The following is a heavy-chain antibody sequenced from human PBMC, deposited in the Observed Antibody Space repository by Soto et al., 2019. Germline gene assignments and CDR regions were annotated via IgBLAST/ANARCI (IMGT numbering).Heavy chain of an antibody. D-gene: IGHD4-17*01. Sequence: SCKASGGTFSNYAMHWVRQAPGKGLQWLAVISYDGNNKYYADSVEGRFTISRDNSKNTVYLQMNSLRLEDTAVYYCARGPSYSDSYFDHWGQGTLVTVSS. CDR3: ARGPSYSDSYFDH. CDR1: GGTFSNYA. J-gene: IGHJ4*02. CDR2: ISYDGNNK. V-gene: IGHV3-30*03.